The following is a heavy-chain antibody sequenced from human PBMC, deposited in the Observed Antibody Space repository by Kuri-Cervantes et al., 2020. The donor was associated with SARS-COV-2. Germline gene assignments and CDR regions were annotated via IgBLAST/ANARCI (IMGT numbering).Heavy chain of an antibody. D-gene: IGHD3-22*01. CDR3: TSAGYDNSGYYYSFDF. V-gene: IGHV4-59*11. CDR2: VYASVST. J-gene: IGHJ4*02. CDR1: GGSISSHY. Sequence: GSLRLTCTVSGGSISSHYWSWIRQPPGKGLEWIGYVYASVSTNYSPSLKSRVTMSVDTSKNQFSLKLTSVTAADTAVYYCTSAGYDNSGYYYSFDFWGQGTLVTVSS.